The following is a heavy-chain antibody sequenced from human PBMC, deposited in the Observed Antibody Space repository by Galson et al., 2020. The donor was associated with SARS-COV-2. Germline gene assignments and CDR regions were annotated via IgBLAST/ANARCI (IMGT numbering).Heavy chain of an antibody. CDR2: INPNSGGT. Sequence: ASVKVSCKASGYTFTGYYMHWVRQAPGQGLEWMGWINPNSGGTTYAQKFQDWVTMTRDTSISTAYMELSRPRSDDTAVYYCARDNDHDAFDIWGQGTMVTVSS. D-gene: IGHD1-1*01. CDR1: GYTFTGYY. V-gene: IGHV1-2*04. CDR3: ARDNDHDAFDI. J-gene: IGHJ3*02.